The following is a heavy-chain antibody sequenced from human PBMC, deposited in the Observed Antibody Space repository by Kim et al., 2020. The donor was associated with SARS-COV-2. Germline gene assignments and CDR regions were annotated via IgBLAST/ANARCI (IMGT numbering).Heavy chain of an antibody. CDR2: ISNSGGTK. V-gene: IGHV3-11*01. CDR1: GFSFSDYY. CDR3: AGDSSLLVGSTLEFDS. Sequence: GGSLRLSCEVSGFSFSDYYMTWISLAPGKGLEWISYISNSGGTKYYADSVKGRYTICRDNAKNSLYLQMNSLRVEDTAIYYCAGDSSLLVGSTLEFDSWGQGTLVTVSS. J-gene: IGHJ4*02. D-gene: IGHD1-26*01.